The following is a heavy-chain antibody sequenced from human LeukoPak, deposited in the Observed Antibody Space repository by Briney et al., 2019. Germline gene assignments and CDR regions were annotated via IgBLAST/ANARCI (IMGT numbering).Heavy chain of an antibody. CDR3: SPLSGVRGVMPSGMGV. V-gene: IGHV3-30*03. D-gene: IGHD3-10*01. CDR2: MSYNRSNK. CDR1: GFTFSRYG. J-gene: IGHJ6*02. Sequence: GRSLRLSCAASGFTFSRYGMHWVRQAPGKRVEWVAVMSYNRSNKYYADCVKGRFTISTDNSKNTLYVQMNSLRAEDTAVYYCSPLSGVRGVMPSGMGVWGQGTTVTVSS.